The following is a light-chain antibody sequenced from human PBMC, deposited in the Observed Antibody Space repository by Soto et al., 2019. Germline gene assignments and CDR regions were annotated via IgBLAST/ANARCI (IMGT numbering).Light chain of an antibody. V-gene: IGKV3-11*01. J-gene: IGKJ1*01. CDR3: QQRNDRPPWT. CDR2: DAS. CDR1: HSVSSTY. Sequence: DIVCTQSPATLSLSPGERATLSRRASHSVSSTYLGWYQHKPGQAPRLLIFDASQRATGIPARFRGSGSGTDFTLSISSLELDDFAVYYCQQRNDRPPWTFGQGTKVDIK.